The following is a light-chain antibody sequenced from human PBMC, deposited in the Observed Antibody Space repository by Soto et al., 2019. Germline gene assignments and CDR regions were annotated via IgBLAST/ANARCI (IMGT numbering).Light chain of an antibody. CDR3: QPYNSYLFT. V-gene: IGKV1-5*01. CDR1: QSISSW. J-gene: IGKJ3*01. CDR2: DAS. Sequence: DIQMTQSPSTLSASVGDRVTITCRASQSISSWLAWYQQKPGKATKLLIYDASSLESGVPSRFSGSGSGTEFTLTISSLQPDDFATYYCQPYNSYLFTFGPGTNVDIK.